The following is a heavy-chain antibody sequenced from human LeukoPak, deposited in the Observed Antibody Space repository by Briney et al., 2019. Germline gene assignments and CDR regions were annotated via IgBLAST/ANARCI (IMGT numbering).Heavy chain of an antibody. V-gene: IGHV4-39*07. Sequence: SETLSLTCTVSGGSISSSSYYWGWIRQPPGKGLEWIGSIYYSGSTYYNPSLKSRVTVSVDTSMNQFSLKLSSVTAADTAVYYCARINDFWSGSPSRWFDPWGQGTLVTVSS. CDR1: GGSISSSSYY. D-gene: IGHD3-3*01. CDR2: IYYSGST. J-gene: IGHJ5*02. CDR3: ARINDFWSGSPSRWFDP.